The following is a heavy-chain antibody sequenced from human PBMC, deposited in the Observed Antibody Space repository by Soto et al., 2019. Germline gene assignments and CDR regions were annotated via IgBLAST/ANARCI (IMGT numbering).Heavy chain of an antibody. J-gene: IGHJ5*01. CDR1: GGTFSSSA. Sequence: QVQLVQSGAEAKKPGSSVKVSCKASGGTFSSSAISWLRQAPGQGLEWMGGIIPMFGTADNAQKFQGRVTITADESTSTAYMELSSLRAEDTATYYSARIGDRSWFDSWGQGTLVTVSS. D-gene: IGHD2-15*01. CDR2: IIPMFGTA. V-gene: IGHV1-69*01. CDR3: ARIGDRSWFDS.